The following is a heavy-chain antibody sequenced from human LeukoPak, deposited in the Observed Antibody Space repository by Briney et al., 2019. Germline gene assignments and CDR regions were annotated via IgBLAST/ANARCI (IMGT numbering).Heavy chain of an antibody. CDR2: IYYSGST. CDR1: GYSISSGYY. D-gene: IGHD3-9*01. Sequence: SETLSLTCTVSGYSISSGYYWGWIRQPPGKGPEWIGSIYYSGSTYYNPSLKSRVTISVGTSKSQFSLKLSSVTAADTAVYYCAREVSDYDILTGWIDYWGQGALVSVSS. V-gene: IGHV4-38-2*02. CDR3: AREVSDYDILTGWIDY. J-gene: IGHJ4*02.